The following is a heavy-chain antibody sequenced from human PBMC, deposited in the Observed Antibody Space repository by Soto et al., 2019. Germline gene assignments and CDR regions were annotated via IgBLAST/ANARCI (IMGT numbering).Heavy chain of an antibody. D-gene: IGHD6-6*01. Sequence: LRRSCAASGFSFSTVGMHWVRLAPGKGLEWVALIWSDGSAEYYADSVKGRFTVSRDNSKNTLYLQMNSLRAEDTGIYFCARDRTFVPFSDYWGQGTQVTVSS. J-gene: IGHJ4*02. V-gene: IGHV3-33*08. CDR1: GFSFSTVG. CDR3: ARDRTFVPFSDY. CDR2: IWSDGSAE.